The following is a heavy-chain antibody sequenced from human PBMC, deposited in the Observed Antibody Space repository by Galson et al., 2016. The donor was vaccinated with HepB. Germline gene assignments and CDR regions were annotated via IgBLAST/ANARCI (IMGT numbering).Heavy chain of an antibody. CDR2: INSDGSIT. J-gene: IGHJ6*02. V-gene: IGHV3-74*01. CDR3: AGTTERADYAMDV. D-gene: IGHD2/OR15-2a*01. Sequence: MPWVRQAPWKGLVWVSRINSDGSITNYADSVKRRFTISRDNAKNTLHLQLSGPKAEDTAVYYCAGTTERADYAMDVWGQGTTVTVSS.